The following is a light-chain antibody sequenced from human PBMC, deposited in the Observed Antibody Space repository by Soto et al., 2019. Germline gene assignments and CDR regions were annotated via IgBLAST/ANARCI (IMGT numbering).Light chain of an antibody. CDR2: GSY. J-gene: IGLJ1*01. Sequence: QPVLTQPPSASGTPGHRVTISCSGSSSNIGSYNVNWYQQLPGTAPRLLIYGSYLRPSGVPDRLSGSKSGTSASLAISGLQSEDEADYYCAAWDDSLNGYVFGTGTKLTVL. CDR1: SSNIGSYN. V-gene: IGLV1-44*01. CDR3: AAWDDSLNGYV.